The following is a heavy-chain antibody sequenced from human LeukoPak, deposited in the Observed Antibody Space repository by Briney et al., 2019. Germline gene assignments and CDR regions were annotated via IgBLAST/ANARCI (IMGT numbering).Heavy chain of an antibody. CDR1: GRSISSYY. CDR2: IYYSGST. D-gene: IGHD6-13*01. CDR3: ARHTDIAPLSSLKY. V-gene: IGHV4-59*08. Sequence: KPSETQSLTCTLSGRSISSYYRSWLRQTPGKGLEWIGDIYYSGSTNYNPSLKSRVTISVDTSKSQFSLKLSSVTAADTAVYYCARHTDIAPLSSLKYWGQGTLVTVSS. J-gene: IGHJ4*02.